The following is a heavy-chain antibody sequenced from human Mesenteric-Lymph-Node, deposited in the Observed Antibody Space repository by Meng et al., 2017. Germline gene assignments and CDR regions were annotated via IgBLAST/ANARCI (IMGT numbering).Heavy chain of an antibody. CDR3: VRVCGGGINELDY. D-gene: IGHD3-16*01. J-gene: IGHJ4*02. V-gene: IGHV3-23*01. Sequence: GESLKISCAVSGFIFRNYGLTWVRQAPGKGLEWVSAISSSGDETHYIDSVVGRFTISRDNSDNTLHLQMNYLRPEDTAIYYCVRVCGGGINELDYWGQGTLVTVSS. CDR2: ISSSGDET. CDR1: GFIFRNYG.